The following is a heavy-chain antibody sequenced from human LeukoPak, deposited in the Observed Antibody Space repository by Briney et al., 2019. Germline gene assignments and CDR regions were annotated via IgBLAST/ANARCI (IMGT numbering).Heavy chain of an antibody. Sequence: SETLSLTCTVSGGSISSGGYYWSWIRQHPGKGLEWIGYIYYSGSTYYNPSLKSRVTISVDTSKNQFSLKLSSVTAADTAVYYCARGGTAMPSPFYYWGQGTLVTVSS. CDR1: GGSISSGGYY. J-gene: IGHJ4*02. V-gene: IGHV4-31*03. CDR2: IYYSGST. CDR3: ARGGTAMPSPFYY. D-gene: IGHD5-18*01.